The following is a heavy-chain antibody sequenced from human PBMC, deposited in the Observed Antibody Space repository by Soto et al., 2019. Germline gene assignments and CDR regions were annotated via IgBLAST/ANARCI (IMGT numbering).Heavy chain of an antibody. Sequence: ASVKVSCKASGYTFTSYAMHWVRQAPGQRLEWMGWINAGNGNTKYSQKLQGRVTITRDTSASTAYMELSSLRSEDTAVYYCARDKMGYYDSSGYCVPWGQGTLVTVSS. CDR3: ARDKMGYYDSSGYCVP. D-gene: IGHD3-22*01. CDR2: INAGNGNT. J-gene: IGHJ1*01. CDR1: GYTFTSYA. V-gene: IGHV1-3*01.